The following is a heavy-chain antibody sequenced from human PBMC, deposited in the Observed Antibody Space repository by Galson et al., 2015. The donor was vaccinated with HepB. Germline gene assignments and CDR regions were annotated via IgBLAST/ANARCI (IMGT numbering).Heavy chain of an antibody. Sequence: SLRLSCAASGFTFSSYGMHWVRQAPGKGLEWVAVIWYDGSNKYYADSVKGRFTISRDNSKNTLYPQMNSLRAEDTAVYYCARDGWLRLRSNWFDPWGQGTLVTVSS. CDR1: GFTFSSYG. V-gene: IGHV3-33*08. J-gene: IGHJ5*02. CDR2: IWYDGSNK. CDR3: ARDGWLRLRSNWFDP. D-gene: IGHD5-12*01.